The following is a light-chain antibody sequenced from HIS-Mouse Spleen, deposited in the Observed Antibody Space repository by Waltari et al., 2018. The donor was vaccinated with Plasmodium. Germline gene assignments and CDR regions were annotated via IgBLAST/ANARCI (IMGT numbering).Light chain of an antibody. CDR1: SSDVGGYNY. Sequence: QSALTQPPSASGSPGQSVTISCTGTSSDVGGYNYVPSSQQHPGKAPNPMIYEVSKRPSGVPDRFSGSKSGNTASLTVSGLQAEDEADYYCSSYAGSNNLVFGGGTKLTVL. J-gene: IGLJ2*01. CDR3: SSYAGSNNLV. CDR2: EVS. V-gene: IGLV2-8*01.